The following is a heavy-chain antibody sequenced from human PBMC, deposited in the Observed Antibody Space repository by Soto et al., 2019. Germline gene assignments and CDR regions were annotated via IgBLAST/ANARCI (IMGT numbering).Heavy chain of an antibody. CDR3: ARGYESSSSYLPLLAY. CDR1: SGSFSGYY. D-gene: IGHD3-22*01. J-gene: IGHJ4*02. Sequence: QVQLQQWGAGLLKPSETLSLRCVVNSGSFSGYYWTCIRQTPGKGLEWIGEISHSGSNNYNPSFLSRVTMSEETSKKQYSLRLSSVTAADTALYFLARGYESSSSYLPLLAYRGQGTLVTVSS. CDR2: ISHSGSN. V-gene: IGHV4-34*01.